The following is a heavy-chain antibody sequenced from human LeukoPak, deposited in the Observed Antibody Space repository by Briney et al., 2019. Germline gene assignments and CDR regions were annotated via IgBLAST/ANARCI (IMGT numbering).Heavy chain of an antibody. V-gene: IGHV4-34*01. D-gene: IGHD1-26*01. CDR1: GGSISSYY. J-gene: IGHJ3*02. CDR3: ATYSGSYLHAFDI. Sequence: SETLSLTCTVSGGSISSYYWSWIRQPPGKGLEWIGEINHSGSTNYNPSLKSRVTISVDTSKNQFSLKLSSVTAADTAVYYCATYSGSYLHAFDIWGQGTMVTVSS. CDR2: INHSGST.